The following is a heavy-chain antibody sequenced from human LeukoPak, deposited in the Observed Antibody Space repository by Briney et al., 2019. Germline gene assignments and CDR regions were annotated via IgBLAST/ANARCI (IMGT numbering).Heavy chain of an antibody. J-gene: IGHJ5*02. D-gene: IGHD1-26*01. Sequence: SETVSLTCTVSGGSISSSSYYWGWIRQPPGKGLEWIGSIYYSGSTYYNPSLKSRVTISVDTSKNQFSLKLSSVTAADTAVYYCARQEELTWFDPWGQGTLVTVSS. CDR3: ARQEELTWFDP. V-gene: IGHV4-39*01. CDR1: GGSISSSSYY. CDR2: IYYSGST.